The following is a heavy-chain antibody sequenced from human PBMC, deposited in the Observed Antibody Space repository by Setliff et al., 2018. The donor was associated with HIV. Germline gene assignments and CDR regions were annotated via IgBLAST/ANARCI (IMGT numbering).Heavy chain of an antibody. CDR3: ASQYCSAGSCYSDY. D-gene: IGHD2-15*01. J-gene: IGHJ4*02. CDR2: IYYSGSI. CDR1: GGSISNSAYY. V-gene: IGHV4-39*01. Sequence: SETLSLTCTVSGGSISNSAYYWGWVRQPPGKGLEWIGAIYYSGSIYHNPSLNSRVTTSVDKSKNQFSLKLSSVTAADTAMYYSASQYCSAGSCYSDYWGQGTLVTVSS.